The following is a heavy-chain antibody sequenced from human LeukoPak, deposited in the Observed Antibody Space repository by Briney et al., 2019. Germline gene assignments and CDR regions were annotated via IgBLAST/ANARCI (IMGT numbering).Heavy chain of an antibody. CDR3: ARDRIYGSGSDHFDY. CDR1: GGSINSYY. V-gene: IGHV4-59*12. J-gene: IGHJ4*02. CDR2: IHYTGST. D-gene: IGHD3-10*01. Sequence: SETLSLTCTVSGGSINSYYWSWIRQPPGKGLECIGYIHYTGSTNYNPSLKSRVTISVDTSKNQFSLKLSSVTAADTAVYYCARDRIYGSGSDHFDYWGQGTLVTVSS.